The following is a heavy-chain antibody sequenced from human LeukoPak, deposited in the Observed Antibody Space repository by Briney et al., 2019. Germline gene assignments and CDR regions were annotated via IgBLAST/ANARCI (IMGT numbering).Heavy chain of an antibody. Sequence: PGGSLRLSCAASGFTFSGYWMHWVRQVPEKGLVLVSRIDNGGSGTTYADSVKGRFTVSRDNAKNTLYLQMNSLRAEDTAVYYCARGYSGSYRVDYWGQGTLVTVSS. CDR2: IDNGGSGT. D-gene: IGHD1-26*01. CDR3: ARGYSGSYRVDY. J-gene: IGHJ4*02. V-gene: IGHV3-74*01. CDR1: GFTFSGYW.